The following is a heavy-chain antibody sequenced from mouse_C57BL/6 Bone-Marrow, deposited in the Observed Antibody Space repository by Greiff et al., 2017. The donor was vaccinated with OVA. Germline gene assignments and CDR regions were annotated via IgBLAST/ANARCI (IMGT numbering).Heavy chain of an antibody. CDR1: GYTFTDYE. Sequence: VQGVESGAELVRPGASVTLSCKASGYTFTDYEMHWVKQTPVHGLEWIGAIDPETGGTAYNQKFKGKAILTADKSSSTAYMELRSLTSEDSAVYYCTRGLLLEAWFAYWGQGTLVTVSA. D-gene: IGHD1-1*01. J-gene: IGHJ3*01. CDR3: TRGLLLEAWFAY. CDR2: IDPETGGT. V-gene: IGHV1-15*01.